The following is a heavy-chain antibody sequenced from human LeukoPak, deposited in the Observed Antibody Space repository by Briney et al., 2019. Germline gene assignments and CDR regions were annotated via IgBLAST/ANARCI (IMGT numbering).Heavy chain of an antibody. CDR1: GFIFPNAW. J-gene: IGHJ4*02. Sequence: GGSLRLSCAASGFIFPNAWMTWVRQAPGKGLEWVGRIKSNPDGGTADYAAPVKGRFIISRDDSKNTLYLQLNSLKTEDTAVYYCTTLSYDVHYWGQGTLVTVSS. D-gene: IGHD3-3*01. CDR2: IKSNPDGGTA. V-gene: IGHV3-15*05. CDR3: TTLSYDVHY.